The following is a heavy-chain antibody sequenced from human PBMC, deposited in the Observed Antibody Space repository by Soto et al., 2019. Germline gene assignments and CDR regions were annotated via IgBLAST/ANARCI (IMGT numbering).Heavy chain of an antibody. D-gene: IGHD2-2*02. V-gene: IGHV3-30*18. Sequence: SRCSTASEFTSVDLGRRWLSQTQGKGLKSLAGISHDGSDKFYAGSVKARFTISRDNSKNTLYLQMSGLRAEDTAVYYCAKSPDFVCSSVSCYRSVLAYWSQGTLVTVSS. CDR2: ISHDGSDK. CDR1: EFTSVDLG. J-gene: IGHJ4*02. CDR3: AKSPDFVCSSVSCYRSVLAY.